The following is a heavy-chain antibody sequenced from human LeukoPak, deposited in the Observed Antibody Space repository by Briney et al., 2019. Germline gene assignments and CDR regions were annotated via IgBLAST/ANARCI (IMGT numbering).Heavy chain of an antibody. CDR1: GYTFTSYG. J-gene: IGHJ4*02. CDR3: AGGYSGYDSGGGLGY. Sequence: ASVKVSCKASGYTFTSYGISWVRQAPGQGLEWMGWISAYNGNTNYAQKLQGRVTMTTDTSTSTAYMERRSLRSDDTAVYYCAGGYSGYDSGGGLGYWGQGTLVTVSS. CDR2: ISAYNGNT. D-gene: IGHD5-12*01. V-gene: IGHV1-18*01.